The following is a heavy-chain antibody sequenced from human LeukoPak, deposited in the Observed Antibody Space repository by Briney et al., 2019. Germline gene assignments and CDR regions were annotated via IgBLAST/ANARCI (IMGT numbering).Heavy chain of an antibody. CDR1: GFSFQYYW. CDR3: VRGGWELDY. D-gene: IGHD4-23*01. V-gene: IGHV3-7*01. CDR2: IKEDGTQK. Sequence: GGSLRLSCAASGFSFQYYWMAWVRQAPGMGLEWVAHIKEDGTQKFYVDSVRGRFTISKDDARNALYLQMTNLRDEDTAIYYCVRGGWELDYWGQGTLVIVSS. J-gene: IGHJ4*02.